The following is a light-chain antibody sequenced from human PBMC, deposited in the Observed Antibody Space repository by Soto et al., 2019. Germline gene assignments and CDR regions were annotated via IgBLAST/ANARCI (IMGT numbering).Light chain of an antibody. CDR1: QSVSSTF. V-gene: IGKV3-20*01. Sequence: DIVLTQSPGTLSLSPGERATLSCRASQSVSSTFFAWYQQKPGQAPRLLMFGASNRATGIPDRFSGSGSGTDFTLTISRLEPEDFEMYYCQQYSTSPRGTFGQGTKVEVK. CDR2: GAS. CDR3: QQYSTSPRGT. J-gene: IGKJ1*01.